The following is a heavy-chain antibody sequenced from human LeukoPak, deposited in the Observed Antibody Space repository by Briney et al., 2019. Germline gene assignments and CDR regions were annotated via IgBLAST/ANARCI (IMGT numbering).Heavy chain of an antibody. CDR3: ARKEGDY. CDR1: GFTYSYYY. Sequence: PGGSLRLSCGASGFTYSYYYMSWIRPAPGEGPEGVSYISSNSSYPIYADPVKGRFTISRDNAKNSLYLQMNSLRAEDTAVYYCARKEGDYWGQGTLVTVSS. V-gene: IGHV3-11*06. CDR2: ISSNSSYP. J-gene: IGHJ4*02.